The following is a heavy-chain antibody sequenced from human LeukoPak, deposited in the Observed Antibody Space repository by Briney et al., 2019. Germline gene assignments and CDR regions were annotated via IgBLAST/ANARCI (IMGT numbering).Heavy chain of an antibody. V-gene: IGHV4-59*12. J-gene: IGHJ5*02. CDR2: IYYSGST. CDR1: GGSISSYY. CDR3: ARVPQYYDILTGYSWFDP. D-gene: IGHD3-9*01. Sequence: SETLSLTCTVSGGSISSYYWSWIRQPPGKGLEWIGYIYYSGSTYYNPSLKSRVTISVDTSKNQFSLKLSSVTAADTAVYYCARVPQYYDILTGYSWFDPWGQGTLVTVSS.